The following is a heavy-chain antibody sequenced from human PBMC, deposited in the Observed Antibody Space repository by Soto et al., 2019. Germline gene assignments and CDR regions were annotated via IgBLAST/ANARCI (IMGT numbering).Heavy chain of an antibody. D-gene: IGHD3-10*01. Sequence: SVKVSCKASGGTFSSYAISWVRQAPGEGLEWMGGIIPIFGTANYAQKFHGRVTITADESTSTAYMELSSLRSEDAVWYYCAEGTMVRVVISASYSCLYVWG. CDR2: IIPIFGTA. CDR3: AEGTMVRVVISASYSCLYV. CDR1: GGTFSSYA. V-gene: IGHV1-69*13. J-gene: IGHJ6*01.